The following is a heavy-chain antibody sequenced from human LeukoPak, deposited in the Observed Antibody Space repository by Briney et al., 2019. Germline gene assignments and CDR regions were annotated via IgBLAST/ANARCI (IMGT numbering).Heavy chain of an antibody. CDR1: GYTFTGYY. CDR2: INPNSGGT. V-gene: IGHV1-2*02. Sequence: ASVKVSCKASGYTFTGYYMHWVRQAPGQGLEWMGWINPNSGGTNYALKFQGRVTMTRDTSISTAYMELSRLRSDDTAVYYCARSEWLRAHFDYWGQGTLVTVSS. D-gene: IGHD5-12*01. J-gene: IGHJ4*02. CDR3: ARSEWLRAHFDY.